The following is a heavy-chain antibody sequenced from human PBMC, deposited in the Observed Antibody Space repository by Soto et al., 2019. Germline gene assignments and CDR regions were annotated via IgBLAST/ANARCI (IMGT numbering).Heavy chain of an antibody. D-gene: IGHD6-19*01. CDR2: IIPIFGTA. CDR1: GGTFSSYA. V-gene: IGHV1-69*13. CDR3: ARDVGMAARAFDI. Sequence: ASVNVSCKASGGTFSSYAISWVRQAPGQGLEWMGGIIPIFGTANYAQKFQGRVTITAGXXXXXAXMXLXXXXPEXTAVYYCARDVGMAARAFDIWGQGTMVTV. J-gene: IGHJ3*02.